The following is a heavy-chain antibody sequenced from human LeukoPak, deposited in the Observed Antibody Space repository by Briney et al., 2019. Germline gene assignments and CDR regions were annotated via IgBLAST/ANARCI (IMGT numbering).Heavy chain of an antibody. Sequence: GGSLRLSCEASGFTFSAYNLHWVRQAPGKGLEWVAVISNDGNNKYDADSVKGRFTVSRDNSKNTLYLQMNPLRAEDTAVYYCARGLVGVSGAFDIWGQGTLVTVSS. V-gene: IGHV3-30*04. CDR2: ISNDGNNK. J-gene: IGHJ3*02. CDR1: GFTFSAYN. CDR3: ARGLVGVSGAFDI. D-gene: IGHD1-26*01.